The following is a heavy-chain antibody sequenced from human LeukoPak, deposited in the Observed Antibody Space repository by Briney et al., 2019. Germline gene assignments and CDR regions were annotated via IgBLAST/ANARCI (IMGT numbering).Heavy chain of an antibody. D-gene: IGHD3-22*01. J-gene: IGHJ4*02. CDR2: ISGDGGST. CDR3: AKEQTYYYDSSGYFDH. CDR1: GFTFDDYA. V-gene: IGHV3-43*02. Sequence: GGSLRLSCAASGFTFDDYAMHWVRQAPGKGLEWVSLISGDGGSTYYADSVKGRFTISRDNSKNSLYLQMNSLRTEDTALYYCAKEQTYYYDSSGYFDHWGQGTLVTVSS.